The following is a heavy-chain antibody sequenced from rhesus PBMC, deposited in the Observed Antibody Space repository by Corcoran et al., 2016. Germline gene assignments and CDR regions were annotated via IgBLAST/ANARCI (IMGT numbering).Heavy chain of an antibody. Sequence: QLQLQESGPGLVKPSETRSVTCAVSGGSISSSYWSWIRQAPGKGLEWVGDFYGSGISTNYNPSLKSRVTLSVDTSKNQLSLKLSSVTAADTAVYYCARGGSYFYGSGGYWGQGVLVTVSS. D-gene: IGHD4-29*01. CDR2: FYGSGIST. CDR1: GGSISSSY. CDR3: ARGGSYFYGSGGY. J-gene: IGHJ4*01. V-gene: IGHV4-169*01.